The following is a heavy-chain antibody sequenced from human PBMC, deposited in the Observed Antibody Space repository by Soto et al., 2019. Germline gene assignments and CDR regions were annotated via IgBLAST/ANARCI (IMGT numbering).Heavy chain of an antibody. CDR3: AKQETGCSSTSCYVGGIDY. J-gene: IGHJ4*02. D-gene: IGHD2-2*01. CDR2: IYYSGST. V-gene: IGHV4-31*03. Sequence: LSLTCTVSGGSISSGGYYWSWIRQHPGKGLEWIGYIYYSGSTYYNPSLKSRVTISVDTSKNQFSLKLSSVTAADTAVYYCAKQETGCSSTSCYVGGIDYWGQGTLVTVSS. CDR1: GGSISSGGYY.